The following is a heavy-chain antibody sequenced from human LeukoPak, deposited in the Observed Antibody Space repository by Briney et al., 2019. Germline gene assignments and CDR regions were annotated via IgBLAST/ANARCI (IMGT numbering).Heavy chain of an antibody. J-gene: IGHJ4*02. CDR2: IIPILGII. CDR1: GGTFSSYA. Sequence: SVKVSCKASGGTFSSYAISWVRQAPGQGLEWVGNIIPILGIINYAQKFQGRVTITADKSTSTAYMEQRSVRCEDTPVYYFGRCPKSYYDNRGYYYDAQIDYWGQGTLVTVSS. CDR3: GRCPKSYYDNRGYYYDAQIDY. V-gene: IGHV1-69*04. D-gene: IGHD3-22*01.